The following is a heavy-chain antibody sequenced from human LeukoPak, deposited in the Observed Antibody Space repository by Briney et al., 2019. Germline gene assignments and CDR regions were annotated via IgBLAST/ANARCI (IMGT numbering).Heavy chain of an antibody. Sequence: GESLKISCKGSGYSFTSYWNGWVRQLPGKGLEWMVIIYPYDSDTTYSPSFQGPVTISAYKSISTAYLQSSSLKASDSATYCCARTGAGGTYFDYWGQGTLVTVSS. CDR3: ARTGAGGTYFDY. CDR2: IYPYDSDT. D-gene: IGHD3-10*01. CDR1: GYSFTSYW. V-gene: IGHV5-51*01. J-gene: IGHJ4*02.